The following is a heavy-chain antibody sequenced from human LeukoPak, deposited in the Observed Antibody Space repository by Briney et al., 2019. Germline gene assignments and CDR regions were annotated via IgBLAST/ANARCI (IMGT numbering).Heavy chain of an antibody. CDR1: GNNFTSYW. J-gene: IGHJ4*02. V-gene: IGHV5-10-1*01. CDR2: IDLSDSYT. D-gene: IGHD2-15*01. Sequence: GESLRISCKGSGNNFTSYWISWVRQMPGKGLEWMGRIDLSDSYTNYSPSFQGHVTISADKSITTAYLQWSSLEASDTAMYYCARSGRLGYCSGGSCFRWDYWGQGTLVTVSS. CDR3: ARSGRLGYCSGGSCFRWDY.